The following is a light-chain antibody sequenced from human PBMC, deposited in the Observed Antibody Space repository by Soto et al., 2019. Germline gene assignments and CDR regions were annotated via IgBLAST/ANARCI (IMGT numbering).Light chain of an antibody. J-gene: IGKJ1*01. CDR1: QSVTSN. CDR2: GAS. CDR3: QQYNNWPWT. V-gene: IGKV3-15*01. Sequence: EIVLTQSPVTVSLSPGERATLSCRASQSVTSNLAWYQQKPGQAPRLLIYGASTRATGIPARFSGSGSGTEFTLTISSLQSEDFAVYYCQQYNNWPWTFGQGTKVDIK.